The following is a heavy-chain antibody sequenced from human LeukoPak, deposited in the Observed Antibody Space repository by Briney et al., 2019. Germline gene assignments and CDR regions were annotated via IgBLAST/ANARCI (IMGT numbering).Heavy chain of an antibody. J-gene: IGHJ4*02. V-gene: IGHV3-66*02. D-gene: IGHD6-19*01. CDR3: ARGAGWNYFGY. CDR1: GFTISSYY. CDR2: FHVGGET. Sequence: GGSLRLSCAASGFTISSYYMSWVRQAPGKGLEWVSVFHVGGETYYADSVQGRFTISRDNSKNTLYLQMDSLRTDDTAVYYCARGAGWNYFGYWGQGTLVTVSS.